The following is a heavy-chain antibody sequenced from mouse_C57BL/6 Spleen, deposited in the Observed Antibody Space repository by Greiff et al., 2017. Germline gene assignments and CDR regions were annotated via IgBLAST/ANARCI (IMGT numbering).Heavy chain of an antibody. D-gene: IGHD1-1*01. CDR3: ARKGTTVVAEGYAMDY. CDR2: IYPGGGYT. Sequence: QVQLQQSGAELVRPGTSVKMSCKASGYTFTNYWIGWAKQRPGHGLEWIGDIYPGGGYTNYNEKFKGKATLTADKSSSTAYMQFSSLTSEDSAIYYCARKGTTVVAEGYAMDYWGQGTSVTVSS. V-gene: IGHV1-63*01. J-gene: IGHJ4*01. CDR1: GYTFTNYW.